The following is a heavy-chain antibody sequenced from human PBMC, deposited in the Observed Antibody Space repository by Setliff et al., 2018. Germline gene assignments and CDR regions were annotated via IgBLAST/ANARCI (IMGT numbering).Heavy chain of an antibody. J-gene: IGHJ3*02. D-gene: IGHD3-22*01. Sequence: SVKVSCKASGGTFSSYDISWVRQAPGQGLEWMGRIIPIFGTANYAQRFQGKVTITADKSTSTAYMELSRLRSEDTAVYYCARDGDNYYDSSGYYLNHAFDIWGQGTMVTVSS. CDR1: GGTFSSYD. CDR3: ARDGDNYYDSSGYYLNHAFDI. V-gene: IGHV1-69*06. CDR2: IIPIFGTA.